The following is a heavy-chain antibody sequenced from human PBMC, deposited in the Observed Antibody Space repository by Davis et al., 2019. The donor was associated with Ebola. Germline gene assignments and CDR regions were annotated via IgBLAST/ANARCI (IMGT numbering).Heavy chain of an antibody. CDR3: ARSCSSTSCFYYYYYYGMDV. D-gene: IGHD2-2*01. J-gene: IGHJ6*02. CDR2: IIPIFGTA. V-gene: IGHV1-69*13. CDR1: GGTFSSYA. Sequence: SVKVSCKASGGTFSSYAISWVRQAPGQGLEWMGGIIPIFGTANYAQKFQGRVTITADESTSTAYMELSSLRSEDTAVYYCARSCSSTSCFYYYYYYGMDVWGQGTTVTVSS.